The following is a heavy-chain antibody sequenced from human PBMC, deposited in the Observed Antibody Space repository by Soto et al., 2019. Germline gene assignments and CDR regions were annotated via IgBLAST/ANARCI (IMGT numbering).Heavy chain of an antibody. CDR1: GGSISSSSYY. J-gene: IGHJ4*02. CDR2: IFYSGST. Sequence: PTETLSLSCTVSGGSISSSSYYWGWIRQPPGKGLEWIGSIFYSGSTYYNPSLKSRVTISVDTSKNQFSLKLSSVTAADTAVYYCSRGILVWGQGTLVTVSS. V-gene: IGHV4-39*07. CDR3: SRGILV. D-gene: IGHD5-18*01.